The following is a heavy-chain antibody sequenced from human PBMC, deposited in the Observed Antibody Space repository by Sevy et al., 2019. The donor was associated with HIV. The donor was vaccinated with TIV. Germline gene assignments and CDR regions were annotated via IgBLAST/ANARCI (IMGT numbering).Heavy chain of an antibody. CDR3: ARDAGYSTGWYAGY. CDR2: MSYDGSTR. V-gene: IGHV3-30*09. D-gene: IGHD6-19*01. J-gene: IGHJ4*02. CDR1: GFSISPYA. Sequence: GGSRRLSCAASGFSISPYAFHWVRQAPGKGLEWVALMSYDGSTRYYADSAKGRFAISKDNSKNTLYLQMNSLRIEDTAIYYCARDAGYSTGWYAGYWGQGTLVTVSS.